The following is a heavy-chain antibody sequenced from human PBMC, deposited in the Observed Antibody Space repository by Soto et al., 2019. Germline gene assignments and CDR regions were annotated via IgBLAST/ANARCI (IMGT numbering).Heavy chain of an antibody. CDR2: IWYDGSNK. D-gene: IGHD2-2*01. CDR1: GFTFSSYG. Sequence: QVQLVESGGGVVQPGRSLRLSCAASGFTFSSYGMHWVRQAPGKGLEWVAGIWYDGSNKYYADSVKGRFTISRDNSKNTLYLQMTSLRAEDKAVCYCARDGARDDIVVVPAANFRGWFDHWGQGTLVTVSS. J-gene: IGHJ5*02. V-gene: IGHV3-33*01. CDR3: ARDGARDDIVVVPAANFRGWFDH.